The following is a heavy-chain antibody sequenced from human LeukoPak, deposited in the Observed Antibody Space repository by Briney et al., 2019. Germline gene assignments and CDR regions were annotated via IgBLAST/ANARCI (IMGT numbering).Heavy chain of an antibody. CDR3: AKEGWDIVATIGYYYYYYMDV. Sequence: GGSLRLSCGASGFTFSSYGMHWVRQAPGKGLEWVAFIRYDGSNKYYADSVKGRFTISRDNSKNTLYLQMNSLRAEDTAVYYCAKEGWDIVATIGYYYYYYMDVWGKGTTVTVSS. CDR1: GFTFSSYG. J-gene: IGHJ6*03. D-gene: IGHD5-12*01. CDR2: IRYDGSNK. V-gene: IGHV3-30*02.